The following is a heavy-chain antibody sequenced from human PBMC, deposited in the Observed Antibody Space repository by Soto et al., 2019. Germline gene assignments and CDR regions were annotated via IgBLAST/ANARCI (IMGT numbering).Heavy chain of an antibody. V-gene: IGHV3-7*01. CDR1: GFTFSTYW. J-gene: IGHJ4*02. Sequence: GGSLRLSCAASGFTFSTYWMTWVRQAPGKGLEWVANIKEDGGEKYYVDPVKGRFTISRDNAKNSLYLQMNSLRADDTAMYYCVRDRGWFTFDYWGQGILVTVSS. D-gene: IGHD6-19*01. CDR3: VRDRGWFTFDY. CDR2: IKEDGGEK.